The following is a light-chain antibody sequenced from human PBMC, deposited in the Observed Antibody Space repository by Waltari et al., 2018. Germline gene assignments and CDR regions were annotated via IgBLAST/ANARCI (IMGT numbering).Light chain of an antibody. J-gene: IGKJ4*01. CDR3: QQYGSSLVT. CDR2: AAS. Sequence: EIVLTQSPDTLSLSPGERATLSCRASQWVTSSYLAWFQQKPGQAPRLLIYAASARATGSPDRFSGSGSGTDFTLTISRLEPEDFAVYFCQQYGSSLVTFGGGTEVEIK. V-gene: IGKV3-20*01. CDR1: QWVTSSY.